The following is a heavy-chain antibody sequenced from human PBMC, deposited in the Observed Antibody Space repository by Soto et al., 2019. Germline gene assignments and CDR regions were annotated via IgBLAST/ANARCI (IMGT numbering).Heavy chain of an antibody. CDR3: AHRVLRTVFGLVTTTAIYFDF. V-gene: IGHV2-5*02. CDR1: GFSLTTSGVG. CDR2: IYWDDDK. Sequence: QITLNESGPTQVNPRQTLTLTCTFSGFSLTTSGVGVGWIRQSPVKAPEWLALIYWDDDKRYSRSLKSRLNINKDTSKNQVVLTMADLDPADTATYYCAHRVLRTVFGLVTTTAIYFDFWGQGTPVAVSS. J-gene: IGHJ4*02. D-gene: IGHD3-3*01.